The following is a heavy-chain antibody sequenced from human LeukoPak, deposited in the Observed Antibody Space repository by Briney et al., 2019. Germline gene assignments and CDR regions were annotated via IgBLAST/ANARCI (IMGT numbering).Heavy chain of an antibody. CDR3: ATAAMVDAFDI. CDR2: IYPGDSDT. D-gene: IGHD6-25*01. V-gene: IGHV5-51*01. CDR1: GYSFTSYW. Sequence: GESLKISCKGSGYSFTSYWMGWVRQMPGKGLEWVGIIYPGDSDTRYSPSFQGQVTISADKSISTAYLQWSSLKASDTAMYYCATAAMVDAFDIWGQGTMVTVSS. J-gene: IGHJ3*02.